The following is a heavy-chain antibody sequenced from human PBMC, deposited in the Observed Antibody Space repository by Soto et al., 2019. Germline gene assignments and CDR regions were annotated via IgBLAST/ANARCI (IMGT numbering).Heavy chain of an antibody. D-gene: IGHD6-6*01. CDR2: IYFSGST. CDR3: SSSPSSILFDI. J-gene: IGHJ3*02. V-gene: IGHV4-31*11. Sequence: SETLSLTCAVSGGSISSGGYYWSWLRQHPGKGLEWIGYIYFSGSTSYNPSLKSRVTISLDSSKNQFSLKLSSVTAADTAVYYCSSSPSSILFDIWAQGTMVTVSS. CDR1: GGSISSGGYY.